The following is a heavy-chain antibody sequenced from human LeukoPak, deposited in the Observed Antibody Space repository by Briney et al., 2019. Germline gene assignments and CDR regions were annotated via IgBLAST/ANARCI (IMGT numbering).Heavy chain of an antibody. CDR1: GYTFTGYY. D-gene: IGHD1-26*01. J-gene: IGHJ5*02. V-gene: IGHV1-18*04. CDR2: ISAYNGNT. CDR3: ARIVGATSGVNWFDP. Sequence: ASVKVSFKASGYTFTGYYMHWVRQAPGQGLEWMGWISAYNGNTNYAQKLQGRVTMTTDTSTSTAYMELRSLRSDDTAVYYCARIVGATSGVNWFDPWGQGTLVTVSS.